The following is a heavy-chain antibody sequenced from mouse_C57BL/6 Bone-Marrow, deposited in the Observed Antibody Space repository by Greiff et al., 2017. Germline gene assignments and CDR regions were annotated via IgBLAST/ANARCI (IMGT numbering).Heavy chain of an antibody. CDR3: AIRLPLSY. CDR2: IHPSDSDT. CDR1: SYTFTSYW. D-gene: IGHD1-2*01. J-gene: IGHJ3*01. Sequence: VQLQESGAELVRPGASVKVSCKASSYTFTSYWMHWVKQRPGQGLEWIGRIHPSDSDTNYNQKFKGKATLTVDKSSSTAYMQLSSLTSEDSAVYYCAIRLPLSYWGQGTLVTVSA. V-gene: IGHV1-74*01.